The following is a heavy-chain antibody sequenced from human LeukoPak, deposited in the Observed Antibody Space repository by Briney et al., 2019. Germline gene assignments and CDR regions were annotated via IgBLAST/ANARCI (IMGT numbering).Heavy chain of an antibody. CDR3: ARRTRGDYFDY. J-gene: IGHJ4*02. V-gene: IGHV3-48*03. CDR2: ISSSGSTI. CDR1: GFTFSSYE. Sequence: GGSLRLSCAASGFTFSSYEMNWVRQAPGKGLEWVSYISSSGSTIYYADSVKGRFTISRDNAKNSLYLQMNSLRAEDTAVYYCARRTRGDYFDYWGQGTLVTVSS.